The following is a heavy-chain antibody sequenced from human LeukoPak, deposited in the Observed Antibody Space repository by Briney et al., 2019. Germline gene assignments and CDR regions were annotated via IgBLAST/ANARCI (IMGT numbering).Heavy chain of an antibody. Sequence: SETLSLTCTVSVGSISSYYWRGIPHPTGKGLEWIGRVYTSGSTNYNPSLKSRVTMSVDTSKNQFSLKLSSVTAADTAVYYCAREGGMVRGVDYWGQGTLVTVSS. D-gene: IGHD3-10*01. CDR2: VYTSGST. CDR1: VGSISSYY. V-gene: IGHV4-4*07. J-gene: IGHJ4*02. CDR3: AREGGMVRGVDY.